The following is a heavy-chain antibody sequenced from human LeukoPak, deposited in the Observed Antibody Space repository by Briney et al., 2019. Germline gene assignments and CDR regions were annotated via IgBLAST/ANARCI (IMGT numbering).Heavy chain of an antibody. J-gene: IGHJ4*02. D-gene: IGHD2-21*02. Sequence: GGTLRLSCAASGFTFSSYGMSWVRQAPGKGLEWVSAISGSGGSTYYADSVKGRFTISRDNSKNTLYLQMNSLRAEDTAVYYCANPLAYCGGDCYSGHNYWGQGTLVTVSS. V-gene: IGHV3-23*01. CDR1: GFTFSSYG. CDR3: ANPLAYCGGDCYSGHNY. CDR2: ISGSGGST.